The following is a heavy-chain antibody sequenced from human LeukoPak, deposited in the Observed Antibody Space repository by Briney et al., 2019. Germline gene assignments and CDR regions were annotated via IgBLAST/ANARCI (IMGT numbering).Heavy chain of an antibody. Sequence: GGSLRLSCAASGFTFSNAWMSWVRRAPGKGLEWVSFIYSGGNTHYSDSVKGRFTISRDNSKNTLYLQMNSLRAEDTAVYYCARRAGEYSHPYDYWGQGTLVTVSS. V-gene: IGHV3-53*01. CDR2: IYSGGNT. CDR1: GFTFSNAW. J-gene: IGHJ4*02. CDR3: ARRAGEYSHPYDY. D-gene: IGHD4-17*01.